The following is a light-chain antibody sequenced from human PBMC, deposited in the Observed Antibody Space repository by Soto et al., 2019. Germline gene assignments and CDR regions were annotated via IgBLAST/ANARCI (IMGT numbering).Light chain of an antibody. CDR3: QQRSNWPRP. Sequence: EIVLTQSPATLSLSPGERATLSCRDSQSVSSYLAWFQQKPGQAPRLLIYDASNRATGIPARISGSGSGTDFTLTIISLEPEDFAVYYCQQRSNWPRPFGQGTKVEVK. CDR2: DAS. CDR1: QSVSSY. V-gene: IGKV3-11*01. J-gene: IGKJ1*01.